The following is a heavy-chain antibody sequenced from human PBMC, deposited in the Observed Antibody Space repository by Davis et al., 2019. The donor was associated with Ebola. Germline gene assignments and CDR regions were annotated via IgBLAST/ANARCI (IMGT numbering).Heavy chain of an antibody. V-gene: IGHV4-59*12. CDR2: IYYTGST. Sequence: GSLRLSCTVSGGSISSYYWSWIRQPPGKGLEWIGYIYYTGSTSYNPSLKSRVTISVDTSKNQFSLKVNSVTAADTAVYYCARGRSILTGYRRFDPWGQGTLVTVSS. D-gene: IGHD3-9*01. CDR3: ARGRSILTGYRRFDP. J-gene: IGHJ5*02. CDR1: GGSISSYY.